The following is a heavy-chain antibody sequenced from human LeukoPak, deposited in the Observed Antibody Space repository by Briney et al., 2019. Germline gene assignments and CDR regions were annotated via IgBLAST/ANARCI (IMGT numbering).Heavy chain of an antibody. V-gene: IGHV1-2*02. CDR2: INPNSGGT. Sequence: ASVKVSCKASGYTFTDYYMHWVRQAPGQGLEWMGWINPNSGGTNYAQKFQGRVTMTRDTSISTAYMELSRLRSDDTAVYYCSTLGAMPVPGIFDYWGQGTLVTVSS. CDR3: STLGAMPVPGIFDY. J-gene: IGHJ4*02. D-gene: IGHD6-19*01. CDR1: GYTFTDYY.